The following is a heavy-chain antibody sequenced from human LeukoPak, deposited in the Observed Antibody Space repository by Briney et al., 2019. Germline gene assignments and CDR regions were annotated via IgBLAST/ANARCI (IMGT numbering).Heavy chain of an antibody. CDR1: GGSITSYY. Sequence: SETLSLACTVSGGSITSYYWTWIRQPPGKGLEWIGSIYYSGSTNYNPSLKSRVTISVDTSKNQFSLKLSSVTAADTAVYYCARDGGFDSYYYYMDVWGKGTTVTISS. D-gene: IGHD3-10*01. CDR3: ARDGGFDSYYYYMDV. J-gene: IGHJ6*03. CDR2: IYYSGST. V-gene: IGHV4-59*01.